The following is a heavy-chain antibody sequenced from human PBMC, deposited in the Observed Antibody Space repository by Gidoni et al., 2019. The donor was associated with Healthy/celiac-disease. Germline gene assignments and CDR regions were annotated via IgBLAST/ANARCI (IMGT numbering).Heavy chain of an antibody. CDR2: IIPILGIA. V-gene: IGHV1-69*10. CDR3: ARYQSPYQGGAYYYGSGSFDY. Sequence: QVQLVQSGAEVKKPGSSVKVSCKASGGTFSSYAISWVRQAPGQGLEWMGGIIPILGIANYAQKFQGRVTITADKSTSTAYMELSSLRSEDTAVYYCARYQSPYQGGAYYYGSGSFDYWGQGTLVTVSS. D-gene: IGHD3-10*01. J-gene: IGHJ4*02. CDR1: GGTFSSYA.